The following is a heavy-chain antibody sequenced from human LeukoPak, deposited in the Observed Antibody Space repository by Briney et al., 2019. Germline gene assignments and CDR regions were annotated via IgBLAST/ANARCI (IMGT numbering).Heavy chain of an antibody. Sequence: SGPTLVKPTQTLTLTCTFSGFSLSTSGVGVGWIRQPPGKALEWLALIYWNDDKRYSPSLKSRLTITKDTSKNQVVLTMTNMDPVDTVTYYCAHRPYDSSGSHWFDPWGQGTLVTVSS. CDR2: IYWNDDK. CDR1: GFSLSTSGVG. D-gene: IGHD3-22*01. V-gene: IGHV2-5*01. J-gene: IGHJ5*02. CDR3: AHRPYDSSGSHWFDP.